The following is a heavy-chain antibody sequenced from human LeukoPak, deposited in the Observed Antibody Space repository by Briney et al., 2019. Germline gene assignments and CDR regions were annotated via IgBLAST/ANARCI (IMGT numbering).Heavy chain of an antibody. CDR2: ISSSSSTI. CDR1: GFTFSSYS. CDR3: ARVLGGYSYGYYFDY. V-gene: IGHV3-48*04. D-gene: IGHD5-18*01. Sequence: GGSLRLSCAASGFTFSSYSMNWVRQAPGKGLEWVSYISSSSSTIYYADSVKGRFTTSRDNAKNSLYLQMNSLRAEDTAVYYCARVLGGYSYGYYFDYWGQGTLVTVSS. J-gene: IGHJ4*02.